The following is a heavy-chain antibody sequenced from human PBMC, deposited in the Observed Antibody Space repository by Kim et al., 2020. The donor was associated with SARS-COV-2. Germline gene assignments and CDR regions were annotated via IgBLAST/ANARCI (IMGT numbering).Heavy chain of an antibody. D-gene: IGHD3-10*01. Sequence: YYNPSLKSRVTISVDTSKNQFSLKLSSVTAADTAVYYCARGEGSGSYYFLWGQGTLVTVSS. J-gene: IGHJ4*02. V-gene: IGHV4-31*02. CDR3: ARGEGSGSYYFL.